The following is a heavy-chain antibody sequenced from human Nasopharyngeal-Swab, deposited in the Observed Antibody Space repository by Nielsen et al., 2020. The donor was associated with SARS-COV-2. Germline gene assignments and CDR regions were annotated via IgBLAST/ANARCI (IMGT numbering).Heavy chain of an antibody. CDR2: INHSGST. V-gene: IGHV4-34*01. J-gene: IGHJ6*02. CDR1: GGSFSGYY. D-gene: IGHD3-3*01. CDR3: ARGNFWSGYYRYGMDV. Sequence: SETLSLTCAVYGGSFSGYYWSWIRQPPGKGLEWIGEINHSGSTNYNPPLKSRVTISVDTSKNQFSLKLSSVTAADTAVYYCARGNFWSGYYRYGMDVWSQGTTVTVSS.